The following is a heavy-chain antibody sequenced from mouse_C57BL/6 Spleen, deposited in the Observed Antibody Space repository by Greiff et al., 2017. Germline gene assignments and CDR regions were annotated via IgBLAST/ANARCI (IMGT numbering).Heavy chain of an antibody. CDR2: IDPSDSET. CDR1: GYTFTSYW. D-gene: IGHD1-1*01. J-gene: IGHJ2*01. V-gene: IGHV1-52*01. Sequence: VQLQQPGAELVRPGSSVKLSCKASGYTFTSYWMHWVKQRPIQGLEWIGNIDPSDSETHYNQKFKDKATLTVDKSSSTAYMQLSSLTSEDSAVYYCAREDYYGRVFDYWGQGTTLTVSS. CDR3: AREDYYGRVFDY.